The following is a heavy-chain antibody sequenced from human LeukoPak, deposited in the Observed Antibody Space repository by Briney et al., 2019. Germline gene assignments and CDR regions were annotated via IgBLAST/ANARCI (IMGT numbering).Heavy chain of an antibody. D-gene: IGHD4-11*01. CDR2: IYSNGNT. Sequence: SDTLSLTCTVSGDSVSDYPWSWIRRPAGKGLEWIGRIYSNGNTNYNPSLKSRVTVSVDTSKNQLSLTLTSVTAADTAVYYCASYSNYYFEYWGQGTLVTVSS. V-gene: IGHV4-4*07. J-gene: IGHJ4*02. CDR3: ASYSNYYFEY. CDR1: GDSVSDYP.